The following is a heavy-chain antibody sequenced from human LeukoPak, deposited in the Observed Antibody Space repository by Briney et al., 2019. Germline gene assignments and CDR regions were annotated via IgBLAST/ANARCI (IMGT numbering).Heavy chain of an antibody. CDR2: INPSGGST. J-gene: IGHJ5*02. V-gene: IGHV1-46*01. Sequence: ASVKVSCKASGYTFTSYYMHWVRQAPGQGLEWMGIINPSGGSTSYAQKFQGRVTMTRDTSTSTVYMELSSLRSDDTAVYYCARRGFSNWFDPWGQGTLVTVSS. CDR1: GYTFTSYY. D-gene: IGHD2/OR15-2a*01. CDR3: ARRGFSNWFDP.